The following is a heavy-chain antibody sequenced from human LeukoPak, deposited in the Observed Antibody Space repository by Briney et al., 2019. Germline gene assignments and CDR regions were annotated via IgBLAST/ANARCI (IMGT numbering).Heavy chain of an antibody. D-gene: IGHD6-13*01. CDR3: ATLTGIAAADRGDY. V-gene: IGHV3-7*01. CDR2: IKQDGTEK. J-gene: IGHJ4*02. Sequence: GGSLRLSCAASGFTFTTYWMSWVRQAPGKGLEWVANIKQDGTEKYYVDSVKGRFTISRDNAKNSLYLQMNSLRAEDTAVYYCATLTGIAAADRGDYWGQGTLVTVSS. CDR1: GFTFTTYW.